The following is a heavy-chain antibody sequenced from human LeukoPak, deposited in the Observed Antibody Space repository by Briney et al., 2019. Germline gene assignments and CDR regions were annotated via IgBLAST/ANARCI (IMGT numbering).Heavy chain of an antibody. CDR2: ISSSSSYI. J-gene: IGHJ5*02. D-gene: IGHD3-22*01. Sequence: GGSLRLSCAASGFTFSSYSMNWVRQAPGKGLEWASSISSSSSYIYYADSVKGRFTISRDNAKNSLYLQMNSLRAEDTAVYYCARDPRGRYYDSSGYYVNWFDPWGQGTLVTVSS. CDR1: GFTFSSYS. V-gene: IGHV3-21*01. CDR3: ARDPRGRYYDSSGYYVNWFDP.